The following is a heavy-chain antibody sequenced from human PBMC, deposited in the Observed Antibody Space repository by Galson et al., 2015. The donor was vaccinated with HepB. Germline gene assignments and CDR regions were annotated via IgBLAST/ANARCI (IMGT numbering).Heavy chain of an antibody. V-gene: IGHV3-30-3*01. CDR2: ISYDGSNK. D-gene: IGHD4-17*01. CDR3: ASLPTVSIFDY. CDR1: GFTFSSYA. Sequence: SLRLSCAASGFTFSSYAMHWVRQAPGKGLEWVAVISYDGSNKYYADSVKGRFTISRDNSKNTLYLQMNSLRAEDTAVYYCASLPTVSIFDYWGQGTLVTVSS. J-gene: IGHJ4*02.